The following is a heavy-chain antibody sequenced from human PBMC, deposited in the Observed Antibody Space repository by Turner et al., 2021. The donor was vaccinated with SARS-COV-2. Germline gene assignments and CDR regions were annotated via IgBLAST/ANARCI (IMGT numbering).Heavy chain of an antibody. CDR1: GGSISSADYY. J-gene: IGHJ4*02. D-gene: IGHD2-15*01. V-gene: IGHV4-30-4*01. CDR2: IYYSGST. Sequence: VQLQESGPGLVKPSQTLPLACRFPGGSISSADYYWSWIRQPPGKGLEWIGYIYYSGSTYYNPSLKSRVTISVDTSKNQFSLRLSSVTAADTAVYYCARVLGYCSGVNCYPDYWGQGTLVTVSS. CDR3: ARVLGYCSGVNCYPDY.